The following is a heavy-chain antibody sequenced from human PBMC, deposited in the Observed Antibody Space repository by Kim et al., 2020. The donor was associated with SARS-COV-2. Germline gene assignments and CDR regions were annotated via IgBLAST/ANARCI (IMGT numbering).Heavy chain of an antibody. CDR1: GGSFSGYY. D-gene: IGHD2-8*01. J-gene: IGHJ4*02. V-gene: IGHV4-34*01. Sequence: SETLSLTCAVYGGSFSGYYWSWIRQPPGKGLEWIGEINHSGSTNYNPSLKSRVTISVDTSKNQFSLKLSSVTAADTAVYYCARGGGGQWPKDYWGQGTL. CDR3: ARGGGGQWPKDY. CDR2: INHSGST.